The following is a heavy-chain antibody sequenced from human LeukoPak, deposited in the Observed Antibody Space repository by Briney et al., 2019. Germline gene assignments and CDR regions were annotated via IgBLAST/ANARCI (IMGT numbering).Heavy chain of an antibody. J-gene: IGHJ5*02. Sequence: SETLSLTCTVSGGSISGFYWSWIRQPAGEGLEWIGRIYASGVTHYNPSLKSRVTMSVDTSKNQFSLKLTSVTAADTAVYYCARDEGGGSYQFDPWGQGTLVTVSS. D-gene: IGHD3-16*02. CDR3: ARDEGGGSYQFDP. CDR1: GGSISGFY. CDR2: IYASGVT. V-gene: IGHV4-4*07.